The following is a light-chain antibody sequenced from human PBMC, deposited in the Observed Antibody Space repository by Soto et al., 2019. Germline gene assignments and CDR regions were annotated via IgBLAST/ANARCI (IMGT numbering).Light chain of an antibody. J-gene: IGKJ5*01. CDR2: DVS. CDR1: QSARSS. Sequence: EVVMTHSPATLSVSPWEIATLSCRASQSARSSLGWYQQKPGQPPSLLIYDVSIRATGIPARFNGSGSGTEFTLTISSLQSEDFAVYYCQQRSNWPPITFGQGTRLEIK. V-gene: IGKV3-15*01. CDR3: QQRSNWPPIT.